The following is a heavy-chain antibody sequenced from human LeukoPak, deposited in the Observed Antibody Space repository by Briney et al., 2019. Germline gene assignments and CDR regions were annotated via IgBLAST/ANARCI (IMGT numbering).Heavy chain of an antibody. J-gene: IGHJ6*03. Sequence: PSETLSLTCTVSAGSITGYYWSWIRQPPGKGLEWIGYIYYRGSTNCNPSLKSRVTISVDTSKNQFSLRLTSVTAADTAVYYCARDGRRSTDFWDYYYMDVWGKGTTVTVSS. CDR3: ARDGRRSTDFWDYYYMDV. V-gene: IGHV4-59*12. CDR2: IYYRGST. D-gene: IGHD3-3*01. CDR1: AGSITGYY.